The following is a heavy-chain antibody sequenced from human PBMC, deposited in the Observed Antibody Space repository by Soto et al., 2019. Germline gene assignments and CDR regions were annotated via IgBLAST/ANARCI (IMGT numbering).Heavy chain of an antibody. V-gene: IGHV4-61*08. CDR3: ARGNSTSWYWFDR. CDR1: GGSVSTGVHY. J-gene: IGHJ2*01. Sequence: QVQLQESGPGLVKPSETLSLTCTVSVSGGSVSTGVHYWSWIRQPPGKGLEWIGYIYYSGSTNYNPSIQSRVTITVDTSKNQFALKLTSVTAADTAVYYCARGNSTSWYWFDRWGRGTLVTVSS. CDR2: IYYSGST. D-gene: IGHD6-13*01.